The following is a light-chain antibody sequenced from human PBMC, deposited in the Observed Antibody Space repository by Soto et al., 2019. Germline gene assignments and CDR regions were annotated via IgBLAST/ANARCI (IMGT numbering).Light chain of an antibody. J-gene: IGLJ2*01. CDR1: SGHSRYA. Sequence: QPVLTQSPSASASLGASVKLTCTLSSGHSRYAIAWHQQQPEKGPRYLMKLDSDGTHSKGDGIPDRFSGSSSGAERYLISSSLQSEDEADYSCQTWGTGIRAFGGGTKLTVL. CDR2: LDSDGTH. CDR3: QTWGTGIRA. V-gene: IGLV4-69*01.